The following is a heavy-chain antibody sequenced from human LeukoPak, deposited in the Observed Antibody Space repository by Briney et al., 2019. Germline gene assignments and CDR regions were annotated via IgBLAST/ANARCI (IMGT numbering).Heavy chain of an antibody. CDR2: ISSSSSYI. Sequence: PGGSLRLSCAASGFTFSSYSMNWVRQAPGKGLEWVSSISSSSSYIYYADSVKGRFTISRDNAKNSLYLQMNSLRAEDTAVYYCARERGFGELLSQPTDYWGQGTLVTVSS. J-gene: IGHJ4*02. D-gene: IGHD3-10*01. V-gene: IGHV3-21*01. CDR3: ARERGFGELLSQPTDY. CDR1: GFTFSSYS.